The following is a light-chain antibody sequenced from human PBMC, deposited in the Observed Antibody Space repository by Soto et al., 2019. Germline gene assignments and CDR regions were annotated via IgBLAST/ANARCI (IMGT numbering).Light chain of an antibody. CDR1: QSVSSN. CDR3: QQYNNGPFT. CDR2: GAS. Sequence: EIVMTQSPATLSVSPGERATLSCRASQSVSSNLAWYQQKPGQAPMLLIYGASTRATGIPARFSGSGSGTEFTLTISSLQSADFAVYYCQQYNNGPFTFGPGTKVAIK. V-gene: IGKV3-15*01. J-gene: IGKJ3*01.